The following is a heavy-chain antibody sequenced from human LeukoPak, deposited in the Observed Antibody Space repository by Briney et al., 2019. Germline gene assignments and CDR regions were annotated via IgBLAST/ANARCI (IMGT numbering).Heavy chain of an antibody. V-gene: IGHV4-39*02. CDR2: IYYSGST. Sequence: SETLPLTCTVSGGSISSSSYYWGWIRQPPGKGLEWIGSIYYSGSTYYNPSLKSRVTISVDTSKNQFSLKLSSVTAADTAVYYCARDTAMDISYYYYGMDVWGQGTTVTVSS. J-gene: IGHJ6*02. CDR1: GGSISSSSYY. D-gene: IGHD5-18*01. CDR3: ARDTAMDISYYYYGMDV.